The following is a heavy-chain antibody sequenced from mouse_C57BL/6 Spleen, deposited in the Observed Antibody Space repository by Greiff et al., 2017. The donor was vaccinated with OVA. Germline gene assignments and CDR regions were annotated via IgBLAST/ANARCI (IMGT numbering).Heavy chain of an antibody. V-gene: IGHV1-15*01. Sequence: LQASGAELVRPGASVTLSCKASGYTFTDYEMHWVKQTPVHGLEWIGAIDPETGGTAYNQKFKGKAILTADKSSITAYMELRSLTSEDSAVYYCTRRRGRYYGSSSYYFDYWGQGTTLTVSS. CDR1: GYTFTDYE. CDR3: TRRRGRYYGSSSYYFDY. J-gene: IGHJ2*01. CDR2: IDPETGGT. D-gene: IGHD1-1*01.